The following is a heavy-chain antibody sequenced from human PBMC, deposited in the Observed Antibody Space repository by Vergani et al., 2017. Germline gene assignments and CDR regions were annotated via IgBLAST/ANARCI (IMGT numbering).Heavy chain of an antibody. J-gene: IGHJ6*03. CDR1: GGSFSGYN. Sequence: QVQLQQWGAGLLKPSETLSLTCAVYGGSFSGYNWSWIRQPPGKGLEWVGEINHSGSTNYNPSLKSRVTISVDTSKNQFSLKLSSVTAAATAVYYCARGAGYDFWGGYYTARYYMDFWGKGTMVTVSS. D-gene: IGHD3-3*01. CDR2: INHSGST. CDR3: ARGAGYDFWGGYYTARYYMDF. V-gene: IGHV4-34*01.